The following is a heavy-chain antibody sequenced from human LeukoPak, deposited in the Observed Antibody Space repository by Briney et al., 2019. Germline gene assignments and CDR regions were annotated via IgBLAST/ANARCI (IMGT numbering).Heavy chain of an antibody. CDR1: GFTFSSDW. D-gene: IGHD6-13*01. V-gene: IGHV3-23*01. Sequence: PGGSLRLSCAASGFTFSSDWMSWVRQAPGRGLEWVSAISGSGGSTYYADSVKGRFTISRDNSKNTLYLQMNSLRAEDTAVYYCAKGYSSSWYYYYYYMDVWGKGTTVTVSS. J-gene: IGHJ6*03. CDR3: AKGYSSSWYYYYYYMDV. CDR2: ISGSGGST.